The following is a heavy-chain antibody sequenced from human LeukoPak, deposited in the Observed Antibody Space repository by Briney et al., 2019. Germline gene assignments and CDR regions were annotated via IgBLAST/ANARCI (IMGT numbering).Heavy chain of an antibody. CDR2: ISNKGKT. CDR1: RGSISDYY. Sequence: HSETLSLTCTVSRGSISDYYWIWIRQPPGKGLEGIGHISNKGKTNYSPSLNSRVTISVDKSRNQFSLNLSSVTAADTAVYYCAREYYSLSGRNWFDPWGQGTLVTVSS. D-gene: IGHD3-10*01. V-gene: IGHV4-59*01. CDR3: AREYYSLSGRNWFDP. J-gene: IGHJ5*02.